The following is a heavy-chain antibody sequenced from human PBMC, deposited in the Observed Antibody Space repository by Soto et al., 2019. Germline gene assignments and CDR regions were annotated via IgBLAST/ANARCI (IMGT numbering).Heavy chain of an antibody. V-gene: IGHV1-69*13. J-gene: IGHJ6*02. CDR3: ASVETQRYYYGMDV. CDR2: IIPIFGTA. D-gene: IGHD2-15*01. Sequence: ASVKVSCKASGGTFSSYAISWVRQAPGQGLEWMGGIIPIFGTADYAQKFQGRVTIPADESTSTAYMELSSLRSEDTAVYYCASVETQRYYYGMDVWGQGTTVTVSS. CDR1: GGTFSSYA.